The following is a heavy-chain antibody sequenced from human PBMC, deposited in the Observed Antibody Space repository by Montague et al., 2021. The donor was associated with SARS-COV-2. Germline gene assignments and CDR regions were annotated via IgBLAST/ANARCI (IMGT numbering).Heavy chain of an antibody. D-gene: IGHD4/OR15-4a*01. CDR1: GGSISSGSY. J-gene: IGHJ4*02. Sequence: SETLSLTCTVSGGSISSGSYWGWIRQPPGKGLEWIGTSDHSGITYYSPFLKSRVTISLDTSKNQFSLNLDSVTASDTAMYYCARVISAVAGANFYFDYWGQGTLVTVSS. CDR2: SDHSGIT. V-gene: IGHV4-38-2*02. CDR3: ARVISAVAGANFYFDY.